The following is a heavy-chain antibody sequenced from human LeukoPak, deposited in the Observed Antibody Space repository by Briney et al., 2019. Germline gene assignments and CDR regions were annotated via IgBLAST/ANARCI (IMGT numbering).Heavy chain of an antibody. CDR1: GFNFSSYA. Sequence: GGSLRLSCAASGFNFSSYAMSWVRQAPGKGLEWVSAISGSGGSTYYADSVKGRFTISRDNSKNTLYLQMNSLRADDTAVYYCAKDPGSGWFHFDYWGQGTLVTVSS. CDR2: ISGSGGST. CDR3: AKDPGSGWFHFDY. D-gene: IGHD6-19*01. J-gene: IGHJ4*02. V-gene: IGHV3-23*01.